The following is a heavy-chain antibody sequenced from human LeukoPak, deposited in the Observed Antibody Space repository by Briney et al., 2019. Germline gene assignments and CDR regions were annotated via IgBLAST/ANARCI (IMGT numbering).Heavy chain of an antibody. CDR2: ICPGGTIT. CDR1: GFTFSNYC. J-gene: IGHJ4*02. Sequence: PGGSLRVSCTASGFTFSNYCMHWVRQTPGKGLIWVSRICPGGTITNYADSVKGRFTISRDDAKNMMFLQMNSLRADDTAAYYCVRDFRSADYWGQGILVTVSS. V-gene: IGHV3-74*01. CDR3: VRDFRSADY.